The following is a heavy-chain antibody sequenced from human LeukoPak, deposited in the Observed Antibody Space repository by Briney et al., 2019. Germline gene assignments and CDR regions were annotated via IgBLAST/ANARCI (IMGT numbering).Heavy chain of an antibody. Sequence: KPSETLSLTCTLSGGSISTYYWSWIRQPPGKGLEWIGYIYYSGSSGYNPSLKSRGTISVDTSKNQFSLKLGSVTAADTAVYYCARGSITVVPAFDIWGQGTMVTVSS. CDR3: ARGSITVVPAFDI. CDR1: GGSISTYY. CDR2: IYYSGSS. J-gene: IGHJ3*02. V-gene: IGHV4-59*12. D-gene: IGHD3-3*01.